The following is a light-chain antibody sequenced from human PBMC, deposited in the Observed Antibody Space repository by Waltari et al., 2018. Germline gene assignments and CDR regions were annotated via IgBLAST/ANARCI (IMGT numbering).Light chain of an antibody. V-gene: IGKV1-5*03. CDR1: QTISIY. CDR2: KGS. CDR3: QQYHSYSPYT. Sequence: DIQMTQSPSILSASVGDRVTITCRASQTISIYLAWYQQKPGKAPNLLIYKGSTLESGVPSRFSGSGSGTEFTLTISSLQPDDFATYYCQQYHSYSPYTFGQGTTLDIK. J-gene: IGKJ2*01.